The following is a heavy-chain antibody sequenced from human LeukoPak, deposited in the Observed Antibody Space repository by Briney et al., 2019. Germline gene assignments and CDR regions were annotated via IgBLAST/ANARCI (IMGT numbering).Heavy chain of an antibody. D-gene: IGHD4/OR15-4a*01. CDR3: AKDYSPDAFDI. Sequence: GGSLRLSCAASGFTFSSYSMNWVRQAPGKGLEWVSYISSSSSTIYYADSVTGRFTISRDNAKNSLYLQMNSLRVEDTAVYYCAKDYSPDAFDIWGQGTMVTVSS. CDR2: ISSSSSTI. J-gene: IGHJ3*02. V-gene: IGHV3-48*01. CDR1: GFTFSSYS.